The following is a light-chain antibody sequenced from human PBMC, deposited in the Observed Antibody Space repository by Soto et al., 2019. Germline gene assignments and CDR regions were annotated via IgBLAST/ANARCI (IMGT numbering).Light chain of an antibody. V-gene: IGLV2-8*01. CDR2: EVS. CDR3: SSYAGSNHVV. Sequence: QSALTQPPSASGSPGQLVTISCTGTSSDVGGYNYVSWYQQHPGKAPKLIIYEVSKRPSGVPDRFSGSKSGNTASLTVSGLQADDEADYYCSSYAGSNHVVFGGGTKLTVL. CDR1: SSDVGGYNY. J-gene: IGLJ2*01.